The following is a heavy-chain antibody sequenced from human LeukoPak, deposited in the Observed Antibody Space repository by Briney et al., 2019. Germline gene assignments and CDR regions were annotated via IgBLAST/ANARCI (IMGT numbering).Heavy chain of an antibody. J-gene: IGHJ5*02. CDR1: GFTFSSYS. D-gene: IGHD1-7*01. CDR2: ISSSSSYI. CDR3: ARDHITGTTYWFDP. Sequence: GGSLRLSCAASGFTFSSYSMNWVRQAPGKGLEWVSSISSSSSYIYYADSVKGRLTISRENAKNSLYLQMNSLRAEDTAVYYCARDHITGTTYWFDPWGQGTLVTVSS. V-gene: IGHV3-21*01.